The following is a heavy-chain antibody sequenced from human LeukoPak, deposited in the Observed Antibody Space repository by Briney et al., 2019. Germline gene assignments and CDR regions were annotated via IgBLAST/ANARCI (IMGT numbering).Heavy chain of an antibody. D-gene: IGHD3-16*01. CDR1: GGSFSGYY. Sequence: SETLSLTCAVYGGSFSGYYWSWLRQPPGKGLEWIGEINHSGSTNYNPSLKSRVTMSVDTSKNQFSLKLSSVTAADTAVYYCAREGKIRGEFAYWGQGTLVTVSS. J-gene: IGHJ4*02. V-gene: IGHV4-34*01. CDR3: AREGKIRGEFAY. CDR2: INHSGST.